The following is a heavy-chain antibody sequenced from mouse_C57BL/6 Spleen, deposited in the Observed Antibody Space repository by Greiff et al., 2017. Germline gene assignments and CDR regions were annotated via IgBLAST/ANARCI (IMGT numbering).Heavy chain of an antibody. V-gene: IGHV1-53*01. CDR1: GYTFTSYW. D-gene: IGHD2-4*01. Sequence: VQLQQPGTELVKPGASVKLSCKASGYTFTSYWMHWVKQRPGQGLEWIGNINPSNGGTNYNEKFKSKATLTVDKSSSTAYMQLSSLTSEDSAVYYCARFLYYDYDWYFDVWGTGTTVTVSS. J-gene: IGHJ1*03. CDR3: ARFLYYDYDWYFDV. CDR2: INPSNGGT.